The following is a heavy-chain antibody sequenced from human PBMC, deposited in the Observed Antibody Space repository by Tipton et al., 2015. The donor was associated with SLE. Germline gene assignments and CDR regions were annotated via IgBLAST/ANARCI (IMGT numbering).Heavy chain of an antibody. J-gene: IGHJ6*02. V-gene: IGHV3-30*04. CDR3: ARDKSYDTLTGYSPYYSYGMDV. Sequence: SLRLSCAASGFTFSIYAMHWVRQAPGKGLEWVAVISYDGGNKYYADSVKGRFTISRDNSKNTLYLHVNSLRAEDTAVYYCARDKSYDTLTGYSPYYSYGMDVWGLGTTVTVSS. CDR1: GFTFSIYA. CDR2: ISYDGGNK. D-gene: IGHD3-9*01.